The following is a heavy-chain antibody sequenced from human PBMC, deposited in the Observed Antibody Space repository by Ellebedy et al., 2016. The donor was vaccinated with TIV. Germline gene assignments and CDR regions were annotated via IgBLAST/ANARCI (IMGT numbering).Heavy chain of an antibody. CDR3: ASGEAYYGMDV. J-gene: IGHJ6*02. CDR1: GFTFSSYA. CDR2: TSHDGSNK. Sequence: GGSLRLSCAASGFTFSSYAMHWVRQAPGKGLEWVAVTSHDGSNKYYADSVKGRFTISRVNSKNTLYLQMNSLRAEDTAVYYCASGEAYYGMDVWGQGTTVTVSS. D-gene: IGHD3-3*01. V-gene: IGHV3-30-3*01.